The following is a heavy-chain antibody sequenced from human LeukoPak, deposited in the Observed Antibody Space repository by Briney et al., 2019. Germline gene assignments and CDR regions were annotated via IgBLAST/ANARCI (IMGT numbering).Heavy chain of an antibody. V-gene: IGHV4-61*02. CDR2: IYISGST. J-gene: IGHJ3*02. D-gene: IGHD6-13*01. Sequence: PSQTLSLTCTVSGGSISSGSYYWSWIRQPAGKGLEWIGRIYISGSTNYNPSLKSRLTISIDTSKNQFSLKLSSVTAADTAVYYCARRSYSSSWYGVWGAFDIWGQGTMVTVSS. CDR3: ARRSYSSSWYGVWGAFDI. CDR1: GGSISSGSYY.